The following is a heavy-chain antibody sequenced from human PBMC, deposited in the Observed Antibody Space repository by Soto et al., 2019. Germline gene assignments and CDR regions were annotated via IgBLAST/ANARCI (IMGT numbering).Heavy chain of an antibody. CDR2: ISSSSSYI. CDR3: ARADSSSAGGDYYYYGMDV. CDR1: GFTFSSYS. V-gene: IGHV3-21*01. D-gene: IGHD6-6*01. J-gene: IGHJ6*02. Sequence: PGGSLRLSCAASGFTFSSYSMNWVRQAPGKGLEWVSSISSSSSYIYYADSVKGRFTISRDNAKNSLYLQMNSLRAEDTAVYYCARADSSSAGGDYYYYGMDVWGRGTTVTVSS.